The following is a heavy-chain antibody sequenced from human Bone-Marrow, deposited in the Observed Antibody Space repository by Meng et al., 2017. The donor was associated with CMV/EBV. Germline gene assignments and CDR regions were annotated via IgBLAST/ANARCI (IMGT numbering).Heavy chain of an antibody. V-gene: IGHV4-39*01. J-gene: IGHJ4*02. CDR1: GGSISSSSNY. Sequence: SETLSLTCTVSGGSISSSSNYWGWIRQPPGKGLEWIGSIYYSGSTYYNPSLKSRVTISVDTSKNQFSLKLSSVTAADTAVYYCATLSLVGASQKSAYWGPGTLVNVSS. CDR3: ATLSLVGASQKSAY. D-gene: IGHD1-26*01. CDR2: IYYSGST.